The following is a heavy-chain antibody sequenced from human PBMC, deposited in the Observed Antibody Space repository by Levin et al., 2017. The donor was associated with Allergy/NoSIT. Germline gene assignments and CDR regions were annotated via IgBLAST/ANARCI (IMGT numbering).Heavy chain of an antibody. CDR3: VTYRDGPYIHIAY. Sequence: GGSLRLSCVVSGFTFSSYAMSWIRQTPDKGLEWISIISGESRTIYYADSVRGRFTISRDNSKNTLYLQMNSLTAEDTALYYGVTYRDGPYIHIAYWGQGTLVTVSS. CDR1: GFTFSSYA. CDR2: ISGESRTI. V-gene: IGHV3-23*01. J-gene: IGHJ4*02. D-gene: IGHD3-16*02.